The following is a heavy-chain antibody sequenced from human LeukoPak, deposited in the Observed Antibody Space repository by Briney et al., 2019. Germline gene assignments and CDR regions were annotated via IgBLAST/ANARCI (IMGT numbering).Heavy chain of an antibody. Sequence: PGGSYRLSCAASGFTFTNVWMSWVRQAPGKGLEWVATIRPDGSEGYYADSVRGRFTISRDNSKNSFYLQMSSLRAEDTGVFYCARDVAYSAFDYWGQGTLVTVSS. D-gene: IGHD2-21*01. CDR1: GFTFTNVW. J-gene: IGHJ4*02. V-gene: IGHV3-7*01. CDR3: ARDVAYSAFDY. CDR2: IRPDGSEG.